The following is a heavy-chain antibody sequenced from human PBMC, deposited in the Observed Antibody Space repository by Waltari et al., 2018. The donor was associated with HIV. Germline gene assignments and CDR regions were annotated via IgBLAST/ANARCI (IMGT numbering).Heavy chain of an antibody. Sequence: EVQLVQSGAEVKKTGESLKISCKASGYTFTSYWIGWVRQLPGKGLEWMGIIDTGGSETKYSPSFQGQVSISGEKYFNIAYLQWSSLKASDTAVYYCARRRGYDWDYWGQGTLVTVS. CDR3: ARRRGYDWDY. CDR2: IDTGGSET. J-gene: IGHJ4*02. CDR1: GYTFTSYW. D-gene: IGHD5-12*01. V-gene: IGHV5-51*03.